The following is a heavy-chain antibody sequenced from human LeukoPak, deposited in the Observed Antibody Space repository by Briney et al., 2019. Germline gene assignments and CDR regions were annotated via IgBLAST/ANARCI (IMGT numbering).Heavy chain of an antibody. V-gene: IGHV3-23*01. CDR3: AKRVPLVATIGYYFGY. D-gene: IGHD5-12*01. CDR1: GFTFSSYA. CDR2: ISGSGGST. Sequence: GGSLRLSCAASGFTFSSYAMSWVRQAPGKGLEWVSAISGSGGSTYYADSVKGRFTISRDNSKNTLYLQMNSLRAEDTAVYYCAKRVPLVATIGYYFGYCGQGTLVTVSS. J-gene: IGHJ4*02.